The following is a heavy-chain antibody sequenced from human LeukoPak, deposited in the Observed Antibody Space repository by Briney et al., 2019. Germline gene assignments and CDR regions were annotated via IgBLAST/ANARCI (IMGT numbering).Heavy chain of an antibody. CDR1: GDSVSSNSAA. J-gene: IGHJ6*03. V-gene: IGHV6-1*01. CDR3: ARGRVTTIANYYYYYIDV. CDR2: TYYRSKWYN. D-gene: IGHD4-17*01. Sequence: SPTLSLTYAISGDSVSSNSAAWTWLRQSPSRGLEWLGSTYYRSKWYNDYEVSVQSRITINPDTSKNQFSLQLNSVTPEDTAVYYCARGRVTTIANYYYYYIDVWGKGTTVTVSS.